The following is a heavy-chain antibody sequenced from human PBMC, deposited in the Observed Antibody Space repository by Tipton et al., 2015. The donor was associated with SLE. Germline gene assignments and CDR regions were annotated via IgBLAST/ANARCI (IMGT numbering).Heavy chain of an antibody. V-gene: IGHV5-51*03. CDR2: IYPADSDT. CDR3: ARVRGGSSRYFDL. D-gene: IGHD3-10*01. J-gene: IGHJ2*01. CDR1: GYSFINYW. Sequence: LVQSGAEVKKPGESLKISCKASGYSFINYWIGWVRQMPGKGLEWMGIIYPADSDTSYSQSFQGQVTISVDKSIDTAYLEWSSLKASETAMYYCARVRGGSSRYFDLWGRGTLVTVSS.